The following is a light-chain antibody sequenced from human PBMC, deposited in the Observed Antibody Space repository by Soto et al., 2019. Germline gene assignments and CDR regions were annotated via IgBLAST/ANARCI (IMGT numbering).Light chain of an antibody. J-gene: IGLJ3*02. CDR2: GNS. CDR1: SNIVAGYD. V-gene: IGLV1-40*01. Sequence: QSVLTQPPSVSGAQGQRVTISCTGSSNIVAGYDVHWYQQLPGTAPKLLIYGNSNRPSGVPDRFSGSKSGTSASLAITGLQAEDEANYYCQSYDSSLSGWVFGGGTKLTVL. CDR3: QSYDSSLSGWV.